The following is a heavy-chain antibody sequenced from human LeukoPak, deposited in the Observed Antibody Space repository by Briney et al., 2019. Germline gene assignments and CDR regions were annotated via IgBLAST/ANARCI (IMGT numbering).Heavy chain of an antibody. CDR1: GYTFTSYD. CDR3: ARGPPNWGYDY. D-gene: IGHD7-27*01. V-gene: IGHV1-8*01. CDR2: MSPNSGNT. J-gene: IGHJ4*02. Sequence: ASVKVSCKASGYTFTSYDINWVRQATGQGPEWMGWMSPNSGNTGYAQKFQGRVTMTRSTSKSTAYMELSSLRSEDTAVYYCARGPPNWGYDYWGQGTLVTVSS.